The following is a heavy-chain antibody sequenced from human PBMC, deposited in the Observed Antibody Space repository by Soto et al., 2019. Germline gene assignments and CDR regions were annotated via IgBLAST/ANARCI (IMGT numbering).Heavy chain of an antibody. V-gene: IGHV4-4*07. J-gene: IGHJ5*02. Sequence: SETLSLTCNVSGGSISKFYWAWIRKTAGNGLEWMGRVYATGTTDYNPSLRSRVAMSVDISKKTFSLRLRSVTGADSGAYYCVRDGSKSLRDWFDPWGQGILVTVSS. CDR3: VRDGSKSLRDWFDP. CDR2: VYATGTT. CDR1: GGSISKFY.